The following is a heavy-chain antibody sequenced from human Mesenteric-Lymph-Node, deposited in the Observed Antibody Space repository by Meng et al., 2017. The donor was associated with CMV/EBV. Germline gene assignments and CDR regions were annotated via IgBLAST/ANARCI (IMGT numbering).Heavy chain of an antibody. CDR2: INPNSGGT. J-gene: IGHJ4*02. D-gene: IGHD5-18*01. CDR1: GYTFTGYY. CDR3: ARDFSWNTAMVTGALGY. Sequence: ASVKVSCKASGYTFTGYYMHWVRQAPGQGLEWMGWINPNSGGTNYAQKLQGRVTMTTDTSTSTAYMELRSLRSDDTAVYYCARDFSWNTAMVTGALGYWGQGTLVTVSS. V-gene: IGHV1-2*02.